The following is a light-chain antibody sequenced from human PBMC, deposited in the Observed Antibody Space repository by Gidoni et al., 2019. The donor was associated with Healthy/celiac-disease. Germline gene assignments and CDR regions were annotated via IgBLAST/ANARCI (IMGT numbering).Light chain of an antibody. V-gene: IGKV3-15*01. Sequence: MTQSPATLSASPGERVTLSCRASQSVSSNLAWYQQKPGQAPRLLIYGAFNRASGIPARFSGSGSGTEFTLTISSLQSEDLALYYCHQYNNWPPYTFGQGTKLEIK. J-gene: IGKJ2*01. CDR3: HQYNNWPPYT. CDR2: GAF. CDR1: QSVSSN.